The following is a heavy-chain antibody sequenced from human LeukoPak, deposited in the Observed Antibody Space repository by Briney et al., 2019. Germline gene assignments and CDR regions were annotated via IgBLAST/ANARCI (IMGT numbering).Heavy chain of an antibody. CDR1: GYTFTSYY. CDR2: INPSGGST. J-gene: IGHJ3*02. D-gene: IGHD6-19*01. CDR3: ARDPAVAGTNDAFDI. V-gene: IGHV1-46*01. Sequence: EASVKVSCKASGYTFTSYYMHWVRQAPGQGLEWMGIINPSGGSTSYAQKFQGRVTMTRDTSTSTVYTELSSLRSEDTAVYYCARDPAVAGTNDAFDIWGQGTMVTVSS.